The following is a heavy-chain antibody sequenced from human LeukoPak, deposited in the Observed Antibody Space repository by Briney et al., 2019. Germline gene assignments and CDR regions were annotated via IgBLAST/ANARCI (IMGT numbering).Heavy chain of an antibody. CDR1: GGSISSSSYY. CDR3: ARDSYYDSSGHAVGFDY. Sequence: SETLSLTCTVSGGSISSSSYYWGWIRQPPGKGLEWIGSIYYSGSTYYNPSLKSRVTISVDTSKNQFSLKLSSVTAADTAVYYCARDSYYDSSGHAVGFDYWGQGTLVTVSS. D-gene: IGHD3-22*01. CDR2: IYYSGST. V-gene: IGHV4-39*07. J-gene: IGHJ4*02.